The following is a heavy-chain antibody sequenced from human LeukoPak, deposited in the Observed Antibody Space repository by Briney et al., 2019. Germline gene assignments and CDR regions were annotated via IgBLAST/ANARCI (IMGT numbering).Heavy chain of an antibody. J-gene: IGHJ4*02. CDR1: GFTVSAYA. D-gene: IGHD3-10*01. V-gene: IGHV3-23*01. CDR2: IYDDNT. CDR3: AARKVRGVWFYLDY. Sequence: GGSLRLSCAASGFTVSAYAMAWVRQAPGKGLEWVSTIYDDNTYYADSVKGRFAISTDNSKDTLYLQMNSLRVEDTAVYFCAARKVRGVWFYLDYWGQGTLITVSS.